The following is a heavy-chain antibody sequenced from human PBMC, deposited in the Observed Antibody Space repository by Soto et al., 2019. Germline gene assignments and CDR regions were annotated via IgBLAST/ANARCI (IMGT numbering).Heavy chain of an antibody. CDR2: INHSGST. J-gene: IGHJ4*02. Sequence: PSETLSLTCAVYGGSFSGCYWSWIRQPPGKGLEWIGEINHSGSTNYNPSLKSRVTISVDTSKNQFSLKLSSVTAADTAVYYCAGAGYSYGWSTIDYWGQGTLVTVSS. V-gene: IGHV4-34*01. CDR3: AGAGYSYGWSTIDY. D-gene: IGHD5-18*01. CDR1: GGSFSGCY.